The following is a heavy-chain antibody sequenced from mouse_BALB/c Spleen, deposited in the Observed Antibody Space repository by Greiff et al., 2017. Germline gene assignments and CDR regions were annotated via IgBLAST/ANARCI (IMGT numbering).Heavy chain of an antibody. CDR3: ARPYGNYYAMDD. D-gene: IGHD2-1*01. Sequence: EVKLVESGGDLVKPGGSLKLSCAASGFTFSSYGMSWVRQTPDKRLEWVATISSGGSYTYYPDSVKGRFTISRDNAKNTLYLQMSSLKSEDTAMYYCARPYGNYYAMDDWGQGTSVTVSS. V-gene: IGHV5-6*02. CDR1: GFTFSSYG. CDR2: ISSGGSYT. J-gene: IGHJ4*01.